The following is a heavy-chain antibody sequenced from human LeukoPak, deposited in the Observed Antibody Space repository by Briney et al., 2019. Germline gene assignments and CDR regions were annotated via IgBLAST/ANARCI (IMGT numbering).Heavy chain of an antibody. V-gene: IGHV4-4*08. CDR1: GDSISTYS. CDR2: LYTSGST. Sequence: SETLSLTCTVSGDSISTYSWNWIRQPPGRGLEWIGSLYTSGSTHYNPSLKSRVTISVDTPKNQFSLRLSSMTAADTAVYYCARGPEWYYFDYWGQGTLVTVSS. D-gene: IGHD3-3*01. CDR3: ARGPEWYYFDY. J-gene: IGHJ4*02.